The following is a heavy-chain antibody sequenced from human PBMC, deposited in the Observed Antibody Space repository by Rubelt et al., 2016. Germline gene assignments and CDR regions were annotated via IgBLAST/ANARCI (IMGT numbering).Heavy chain of an antibody. J-gene: IGHJ6*02. D-gene: IGHD6-19*01. Sequence: SLRLSCAVSAFSFHDHYMSWFRQAPGKGLEWVAVISYDGSNKYYADSVRGRFTISRDNSKSALLLQMNSLRAEDTAVDYCARDGRYSSGWYSQGEYYYGMDAWGQGTTVTVSS. CDR3: ARDGRYSSGWYSQGEYYYGMDA. V-gene: IGHV3-30*03. CDR1: AFSFHDHY. CDR2: ISYDGSNK.